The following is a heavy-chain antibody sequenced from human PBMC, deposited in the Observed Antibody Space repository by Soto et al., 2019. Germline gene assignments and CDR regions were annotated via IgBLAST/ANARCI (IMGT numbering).Heavy chain of an antibody. CDR1: GASVTSDDYY. J-gene: IGHJ4*02. Sequence: SETLSLTCAVSGASVTSDDYYWSWIRQPPGQGLEWIGYIYHSGSTYYNPSLKSRVSISIDTSQNQFSLKLTSLTAADTAVYYCARDPIFYYASSGYGGSYFDYWGQGSRVTVSS. CDR2: IYHSGST. CDR3: ARDPIFYYASSGYGGSYFDY. V-gene: IGHV4-30-4*01. D-gene: IGHD3-22*01.